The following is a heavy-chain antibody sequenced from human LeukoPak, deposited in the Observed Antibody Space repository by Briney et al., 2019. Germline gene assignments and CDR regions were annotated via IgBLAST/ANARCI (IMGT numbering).Heavy chain of an antibody. J-gene: IGHJ4*02. CDR2: INPNSGGT. CDR3: ARAGGASDSSGWYVFDY. CDR1: GYTFTAQH. V-gene: IGHV1-2*04. Sequence: ASVKVSCKASGYTFTAQHMHWVRQAPGQGLEWMGRINPNSGGTNYAQKFQGWVTMTRNTSISTAYMELSRLRSDDTAVYYCARAGGASDSSGWYVFDYWGQGTLVTVSS. D-gene: IGHD6-19*01.